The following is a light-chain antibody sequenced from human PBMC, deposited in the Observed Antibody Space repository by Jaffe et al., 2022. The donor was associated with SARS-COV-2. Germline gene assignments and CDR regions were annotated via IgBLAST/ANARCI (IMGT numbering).Light chain of an antibody. CDR2: SAS. V-gene: IGKV3D-15*01. Sequence: EIVMTQSPATLSVSPGERATLSCRASQSVSSNLVWYQQKPGQAPRLLMYSASTRAPGIPARFSGSGSGTEFTLTISSLQSEDFAVYHCQQYNNWPLLTFGGGTKVEIK. J-gene: IGKJ4*01. CDR3: QQYNNWPLLT. CDR1: QSVSSN.